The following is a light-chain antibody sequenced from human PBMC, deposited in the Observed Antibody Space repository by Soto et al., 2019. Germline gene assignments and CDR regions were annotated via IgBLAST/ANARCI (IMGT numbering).Light chain of an antibody. CDR1: NIGGKS. J-gene: IGLJ1*01. CDR3: HVWDSSSDHCV. Sequence: SYELTQPPSVSAAPGQTARITCGGNNIGGKSVHWYQQKPGQAPVLVVYDDSDRPSGIPDRFSGSNSGDTATLTIRRVEAGDEADYYCHVWDSSSDHCVFGTGTKVTVL. CDR2: DDS. V-gene: IGLV3-21*02.